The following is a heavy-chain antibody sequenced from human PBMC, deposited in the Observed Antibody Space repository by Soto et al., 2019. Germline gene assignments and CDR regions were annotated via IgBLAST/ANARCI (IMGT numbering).Heavy chain of an antibody. CDR3: ARAQGAVAGRGDALDI. Sequence: QVQLVESGGGVVQPGRSLRLSCAASGFTFSSYAMHWVRQAPGKGLEWVAVISYDGSNKYYADSVKGRFTISRDNSKNTLYLQMNSLRAEDTAVYYCARAQGAVAGRGDALDIWGQGTMVTVSS. J-gene: IGHJ3*02. V-gene: IGHV3-30-3*01. CDR2: ISYDGSNK. D-gene: IGHD6-19*01. CDR1: GFTFSSYA.